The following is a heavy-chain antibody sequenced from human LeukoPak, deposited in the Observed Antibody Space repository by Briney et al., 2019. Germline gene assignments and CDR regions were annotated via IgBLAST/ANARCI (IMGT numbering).Heavy chain of an antibody. CDR2: IKQDGSEK. Sequence: GGSLRLSCAASGFTFNAYWMSWVRQAPGKGLEGVANIKQDGSEKYYVDSVKGRVTISRDNAKNSLFLQMNSLRAEDTAVYYCARGVRGYCSSSTCPVGMDVWGQGTTVTVSS. CDR3: ARGVRGYCSSSTCPVGMDV. V-gene: IGHV3-7*01. J-gene: IGHJ6*02. CDR1: GFTFNAYW. D-gene: IGHD2-2*01.